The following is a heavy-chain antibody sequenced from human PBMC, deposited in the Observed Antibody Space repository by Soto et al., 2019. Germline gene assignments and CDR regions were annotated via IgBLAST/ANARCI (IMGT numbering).Heavy chain of an antibody. Sequence: PSGTLSLTCAVSGVSISSGNWWSWVRQPPGKGLEWLAEVYNDGGANYHHSLESRATISVDRSKNQFSLKLSPVTAADTGKYYCARLVYDSRLNYLYFDHWGQGTLVTVSS. CDR1: GVSISSGNW. CDR3: ARLVYDSRLNYLYFDH. CDR2: VYNDGGA. V-gene: IGHV4-4*02. J-gene: IGHJ4*02. D-gene: IGHD3-22*01.